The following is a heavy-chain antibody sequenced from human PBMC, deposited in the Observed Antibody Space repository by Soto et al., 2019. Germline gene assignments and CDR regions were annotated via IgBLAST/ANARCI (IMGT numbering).Heavy chain of an antibody. V-gene: IGHV3-23*01. Sequence: QLLQSGGGLVQPGGSLTLSCAASGFTFGTPDMSWVRQAPGEGLALVSTIDGSGGVTSYAYSVKGRFTISRDNSRNSVYLQMNSLRGDDTALYYCVKNSGWFNTWGQGALVTVSS. CDR2: IDGSGGVT. CDR1: GFTFGTPD. CDR3: VKNSGWFNT. D-gene: IGHD3-10*01. J-gene: IGHJ5*02.